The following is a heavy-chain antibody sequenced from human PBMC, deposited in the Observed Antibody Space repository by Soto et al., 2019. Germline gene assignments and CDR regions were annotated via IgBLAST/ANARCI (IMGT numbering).Heavy chain of an antibody. V-gene: IGHV2-5*02. J-gene: IGHJ2*01. Sequence: QITLKESGTTLVKPTQTLTLTCTFSGFSLSTSGVGVGWIRQPPGKALEWLALISWDDDKRYSPSLKSRLTITKDTSKNQVVLTLTTLDPVDTATYYRANRPRLGEATRYWYLDLWGRGYVVSVPS. CDR3: ANRPRLGEATRYWYLDL. D-gene: IGHD3-10*01. CDR1: GFSLSTSGVG. CDR2: ISWDDDK.